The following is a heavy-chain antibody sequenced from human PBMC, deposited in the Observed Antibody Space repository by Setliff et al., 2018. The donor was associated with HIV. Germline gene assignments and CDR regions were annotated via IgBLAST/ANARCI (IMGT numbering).Heavy chain of an antibody. CDR2: ISSSGSTI. CDR3: ASEATDCSGGSCLSGSYY. V-gene: IGHV3-48*03. Sequence: GGSLRLSCAASGFSVSDYAMNWVRQAPGKGLEWVSYISSSGSTIYYADSVKGRFTISRDNAKNSLYLQMNSLRAEDTAVYYCASEATDCSGGSCLSGSYYWGQGTLVTVSS. J-gene: IGHJ4*02. D-gene: IGHD2-15*01. CDR1: GFSVSDYA.